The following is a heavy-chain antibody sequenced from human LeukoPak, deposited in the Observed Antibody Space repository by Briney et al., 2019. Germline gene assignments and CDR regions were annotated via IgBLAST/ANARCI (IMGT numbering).Heavy chain of an antibody. J-gene: IGHJ6*02. CDR3: ARDPGNYGYGMDV. V-gene: IGHV3-21*01. D-gene: IGHD1-7*01. CDR1: GFTFSSYS. Sequence: GGSLRLSCAAFGFTFSSYSMNWVRQAPGKGLEWVSSISSSSSYIYYADSVKGRFTISRDNAKNSLYLQMNSLRAEDTAVYYCARDPGNYGYGMDVWGQGTTVTVSS. CDR2: ISSSSSYI.